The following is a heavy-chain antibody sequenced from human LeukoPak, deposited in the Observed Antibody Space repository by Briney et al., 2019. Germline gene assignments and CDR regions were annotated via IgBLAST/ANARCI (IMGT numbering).Heavy chain of an antibody. CDR2: FDPEDGET. V-gene: IGHV1-24*01. J-gene: IGHJ4*02. CDR3: ATVGYYDILTGYYKPFDY. Sequence: ASVKVSCKVSGYTLTELSMHWVRQAPGKGLEWMGGFDPEDGETIYAQKFQGRVTMTEDTSTDTAYMELSSLRSEDTAVYYCATVGYYDILTGYYKPFDYWGQGSRVTVSS. CDR1: GYTLTELS. D-gene: IGHD3-9*01.